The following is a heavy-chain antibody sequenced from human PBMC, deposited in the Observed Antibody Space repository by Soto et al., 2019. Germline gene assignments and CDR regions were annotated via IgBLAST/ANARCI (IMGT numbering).Heavy chain of an antibody. CDR2: MNPNSGNT. CDR3: AGAELHVSGMDV. Sequence: QVQLVQSGAEVKKPGASVKVSCKASGYTFTSYDINWVRQATGQGLEWMGWMNPNSGNTGYAQKFQSSVTMTRNTSISTAYMELSSLRSEDTAVYYCAGAELHVSGMDVWGQGTTVTVSS. J-gene: IGHJ6*02. D-gene: IGHD1-7*01. CDR1: GYTFTSYD. V-gene: IGHV1-8*01.